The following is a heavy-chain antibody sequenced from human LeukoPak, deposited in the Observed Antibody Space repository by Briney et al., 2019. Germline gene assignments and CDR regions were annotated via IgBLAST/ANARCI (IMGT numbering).Heavy chain of an antibody. J-gene: IGHJ4*02. CDR3: ARDKGSRYFNWLSDY. CDR2: INPNSGGT. V-gene: IGHV1-2*04. Sequence: ASVKVSCKASGYTFTSYAMNWVRQAPGQGLEWMGWINPNSGGTNYAQKFQGWVTMTRDTSISTAYMELSRLRSDDTAVYYCARDKGSRYFNWLSDYWGRGTLVTVSS. D-gene: IGHD3-9*01. CDR1: GYTFTSYA.